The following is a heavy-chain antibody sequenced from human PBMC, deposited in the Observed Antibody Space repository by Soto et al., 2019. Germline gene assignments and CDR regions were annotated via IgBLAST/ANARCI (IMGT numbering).Heavy chain of an antibody. V-gene: IGHV3-72*01. CDR3: TIEGAYPGPDFDY. CDR2: TKNKANSYTT. CDR1: GFTFIDRY. Sequence: PGGSLRLSCAASGFTFIDRYMDWGRQAPGKGLEWVGRTKNKANSYTTEYAASVKGRFTISRDYSRDSVYLQMNSLKTDDTAVYYCTIEGAYPGPDFDYWGQGTLVTVSS. D-gene: IGHD3-16*01. J-gene: IGHJ4*02.